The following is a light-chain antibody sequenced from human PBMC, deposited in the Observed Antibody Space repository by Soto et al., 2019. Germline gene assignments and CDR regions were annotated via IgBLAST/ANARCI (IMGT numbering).Light chain of an antibody. V-gene: IGKV3-20*01. Sequence: EIVLTHSPGTLSLSPCERATLSCSASQSVSGSYLAWYQQKPGQAPRLFIYGTSSRATGIPDRFSGSGSGTDFTLTISSLQPEDFATYYCQQSYSTPLTFGGGTKVDIK. J-gene: IGKJ4*01. CDR1: QSVSGSY. CDR2: GTS. CDR3: QQSYSTPLT.